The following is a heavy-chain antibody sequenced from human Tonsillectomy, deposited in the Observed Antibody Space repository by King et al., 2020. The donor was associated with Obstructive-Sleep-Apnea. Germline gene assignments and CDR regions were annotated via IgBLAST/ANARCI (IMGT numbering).Heavy chain of an antibody. Sequence: VQLVESGGGVVQPGRSLRLSCAASGFTFSSYGMHWVRQAPGKGLEWVAVISYDGSNKYYADSVKGRFTISRDNSKNTLYLQMNSLRAEDTAVYYCAKPWELYDFYYVMDVWGQGTTVTVSS. CDR1: GFTFSSYG. V-gene: IGHV3-30*18. CDR3: AKPWELYDFYYVMDV. CDR2: ISYDGSNK. J-gene: IGHJ6*02. D-gene: IGHD3-10*01.